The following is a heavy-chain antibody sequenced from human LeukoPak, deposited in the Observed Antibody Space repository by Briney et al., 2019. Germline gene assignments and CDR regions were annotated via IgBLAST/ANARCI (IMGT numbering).Heavy chain of an antibody. D-gene: IGHD3-10*01. J-gene: IGHJ5*01. V-gene: IGHV3-23*01. CDR1: GFTFSSYA. CDR3: AKGRALLWFGELPETFDS. Sequence: GGSLRLSCAASGFTFSSYAMSWVRQAPGKGLEWVSAISGSGGSTYYADSVKGRFTISRDNSKNTLYLQMNSLRAEDTAVYYCAKGRALLWFGELPETFDSWGQGTLVTVSS. CDR2: ISGSGGST.